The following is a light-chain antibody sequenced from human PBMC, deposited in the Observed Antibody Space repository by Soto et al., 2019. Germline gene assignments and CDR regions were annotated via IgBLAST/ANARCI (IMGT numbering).Light chain of an antibody. CDR3: QQSYSTPQT. CDR2: AAS. CDR1: QSISSY. Sequence: DIQMTQSPSSLSASVGDRVTITCRASQSISSYLNWYQQKPGKAPKFLIYAASSWQSGVPSRFSGSGSGTDFTLTISSLQPEDFATYYCQQSYSTPQTFGQGTKVEIK. J-gene: IGKJ2*01. V-gene: IGKV1-39*01.